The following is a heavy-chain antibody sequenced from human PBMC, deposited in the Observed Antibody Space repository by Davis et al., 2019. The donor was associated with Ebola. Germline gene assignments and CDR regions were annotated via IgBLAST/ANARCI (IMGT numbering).Heavy chain of an antibody. CDR1: GFTFSNYA. V-gene: IGHV3-30-3*02. D-gene: IGHD5-18*01. Sequence: PGGSLRLSCAASGFTFSNYAMNWVRQAPGKGLEWVAVISYDGSNDYYADSVKGRFTISRDNSKNTLYLQMNSLRAEDTAVYYCAKTIQLWPTGYFDYWGQGTLVTVSS. J-gene: IGHJ4*02. CDR2: ISYDGSND. CDR3: AKTIQLWPTGYFDY.